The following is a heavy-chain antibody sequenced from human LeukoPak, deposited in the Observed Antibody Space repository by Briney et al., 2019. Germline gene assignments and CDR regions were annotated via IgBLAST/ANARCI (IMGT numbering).Heavy chain of an antibody. CDR3: ASSRYYYYYMDV. CDR1: GFTFSTYS. V-gene: IGHV3-64*01. CDR2: ISGDGSAT. J-gene: IGHJ6*03. Sequence: GGSLRLSCAASGFTFSTYSMHWVRQAPGKGLECVSAISGDGSATYYANSVQGRFTIYRNNSKNTLYLQMGSLRPEDMAVYYCASSRYYYYYMDVWGKGTTVTVSS.